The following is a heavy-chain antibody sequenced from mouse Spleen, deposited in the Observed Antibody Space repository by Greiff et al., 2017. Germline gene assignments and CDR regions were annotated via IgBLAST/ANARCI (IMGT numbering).Heavy chain of an antibody. CDR2: ISSGGSYT. CDR3: ARASGGIAWFAY. D-gene: IGHD3-1*01. V-gene: IGHV5-9-1*01. J-gene: IGHJ3*01. CDR1: GFTFSSYA. Sequence: DVMLVESGGGLVKPGGSLKLSCAASGFTFSSYAMSWVRQTPEKRLEWVATISSGGSYTYYPDSVKGRFTISRDNAKNTLYLQMSSLRSEDTAMYYCARASGGIAWFAYWGQGTLVTVSA.